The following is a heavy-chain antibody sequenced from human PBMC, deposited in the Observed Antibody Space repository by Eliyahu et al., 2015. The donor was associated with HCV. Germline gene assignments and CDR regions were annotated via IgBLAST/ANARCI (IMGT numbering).Heavy chain of an antibody. Sequence: EVQLLESGGGLXQPGGSLXLSCAASGFTFSSYAXSWVRQAPGKGLEWVSAISGSGGSTYYADSVKGRFTISRDNSKNTLYLQMNSLRAEDTAVYYCAKYKDSGSYYGFDYWGQGTLVTVSS. CDR2: ISGSGGST. CDR1: GFTFSSYA. V-gene: IGHV3-23*01. J-gene: IGHJ4*02. D-gene: IGHD1-26*01. CDR3: AKYKDSGSYYGFDY.